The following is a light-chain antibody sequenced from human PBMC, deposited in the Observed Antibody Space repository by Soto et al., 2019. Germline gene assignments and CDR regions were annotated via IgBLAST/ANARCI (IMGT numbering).Light chain of an antibody. J-gene: IGKJ2*01. CDR2: NAS. CDR3: QKYNSYSNS. CDR1: QSINNW. Sequence: DIPMTQSPSTLSAAVGDRVTITCRASQSINNWLAWYQQIPGKAPKLLIYNASSLESGVTSRFSSSTSGTEFTLPISSLQPDDFAAYYCQKYNSYSNSCGEGTKLEIK. V-gene: IGKV1-5*03.